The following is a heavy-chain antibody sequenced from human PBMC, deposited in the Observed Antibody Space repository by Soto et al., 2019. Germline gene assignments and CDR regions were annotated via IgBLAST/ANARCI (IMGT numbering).Heavy chain of an antibody. J-gene: IGHJ6*02. V-gene: IGHV3-23*01. CDR3: AKAMVTRLLDYYGMDV. D-gene: IGHD5-18*01. Sequence: EVQLLESGGGLVQPGGSLRLSCAASGFTFSSYAMSWVRQAPGKGLEWVSAISGSGGSTYYADSVKGRFTISRDNSKNTLYLQMNSLRAEDTAVYYCAKAMVTRLLDYYGMDVWGQGTTVTVSS. CDR2: ISGSGGST. CDR1: GFTFSSYA.